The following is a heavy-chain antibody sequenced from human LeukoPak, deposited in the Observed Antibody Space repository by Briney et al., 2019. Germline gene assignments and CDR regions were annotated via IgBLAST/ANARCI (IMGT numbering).Heavy chain of an antibody. D-gene: IGHD3-9*01. CDR2: IYYSGST. V-gene: IGHV4-59*01. J-gene: IGHJ4*02. CDR1: GGSISSYY. CDR3: ARQTPDYDILTGYYKAGSSFDY. Sequence: SETLSLTCTVSGGSISSYYWSWIRQPPGKGLEWIGYIYYSGSTNYNPSLKSRVTISVDTSKNQFSLKLSSVTAADTAVYYCARQTPDYDILTGYYKAGSSFDYWGQGTLVTVSS.